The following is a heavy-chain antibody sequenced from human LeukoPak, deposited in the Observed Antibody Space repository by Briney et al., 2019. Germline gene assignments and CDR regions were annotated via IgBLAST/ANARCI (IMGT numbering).Heavy chain of an antibody. J-gene: IGHJ4*02. CDR2: ISGSGGST. CDR3: AKNSYDFWSDLDY. D-gene: IGHD3-3*01. V-gene: IGHV3-23*01. CDR1: GFTFSSYA. Sequence: GGSLRLSCAASGFTFSSYAMSWVRQAPGKGLEWVSAISGSGGSTYYADSVKGRLTVSRDNSKNTLYLQMNSLRAEDTAVYYCAKNSYDFWSDLDYWGQGTLVTVSS.